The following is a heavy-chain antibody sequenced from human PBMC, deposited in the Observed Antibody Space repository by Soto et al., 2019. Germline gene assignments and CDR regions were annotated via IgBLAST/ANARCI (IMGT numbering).Heavy chain of an antibody. V-gene: IGHV3-23*01. J-gene: IGHJ5*02. CDR2: IGGRGGNA. D-gene: IGHD2-21*02. Sequence: PGGSLRLSCAASGFSFIDYAINWVRQVPGRGLEYVAGIGGRGGNAFYADSMKGRFSISRDNSKNTVYLHMHNLRVDDSAMYYCAKARHSGDFAGSYDSWGQGTLVTVS. CDR1: GFSFIDYA. CDR3: AKARHSGDFAGSYDS.